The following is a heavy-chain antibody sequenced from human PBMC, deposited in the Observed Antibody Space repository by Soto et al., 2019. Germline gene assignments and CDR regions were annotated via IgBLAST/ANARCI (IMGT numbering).Heavy chain of an antibody. V-gene: IGHV3-64*01. Sequence: GSLRLSCAASGFTFSSYAMHWVRQAPGKGLEYVSAISSNGGSTYYANSVKGRFTISRDNSKNTLYLQMGSLRAEDMAVYYCARASNIAAAGTDTLSNYYNWFDPWGQGTLVTVSS. J-gene: IGHJ5*02. CDR3: ARASNIAAAGTDTLSNYYNWFDP. CDR1: GFTFSSYA. D-gene: IGHD6-13*01. CDR2: ISSNGGST.